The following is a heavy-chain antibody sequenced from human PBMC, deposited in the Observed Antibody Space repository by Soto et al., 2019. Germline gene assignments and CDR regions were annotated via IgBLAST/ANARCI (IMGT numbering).Heavy chain of an antibody. Sequence: QVQLQESGPGLVKPSETLSLTCTVSGGSVSSGSYYWSWIRQPPGKGLEWIGYIYYSGSTNYNPSLKSRVTISVDTSKNQFSLKLSSVTAADTAVYYCARGNWNPPLIRGRICFDYWGQGTLVTVSS. D-gene: IGHD1-1*01. CDR2: IYYSGST. J-gene: IGHJ4*02. CDR1: GGSVSSGSYY. CDR3: ARGNWNPPLIRGRICFDY. V-gene: IGHV4-61*01.